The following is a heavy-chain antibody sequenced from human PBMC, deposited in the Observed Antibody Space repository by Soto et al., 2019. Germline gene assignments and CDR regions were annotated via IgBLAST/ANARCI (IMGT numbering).Heavy chain of an antibody. Sequence: QVQLQESGPGLVKPSETLSLTCTVSGGSISSYYWSWIRQPPGKGLEWIGYIYYSGSTNYNPSLKXRXTXXVDTSKNQFSLKLSSVTAADTAVYYCARAGRGLDPWGQGTLVTVSS. V-gene: IGHV4-59*01. CDR3: ARAGRGLDP. CDR1: GGSISSYY. D-gene: IGHD3-10*01. J-gene: IGHJ5*02. CDR2: IYYSGST.